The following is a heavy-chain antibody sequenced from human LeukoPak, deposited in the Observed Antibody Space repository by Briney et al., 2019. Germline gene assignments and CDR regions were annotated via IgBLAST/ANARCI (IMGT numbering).Heavy chain of an antibody. CDR2: IFYSGST. Sequence: PSETLSLTCTVSGGSISSSSYYWGWIRQPPGKGLEWIGNIFYSGSTYYNPSLKSRVTISVDTSKNQFSLKLSSVTAADTAAYYCARLSGYCSGGSCAGAGYFDYWGQGTLVTVSS. V-gene: IGHV4-39*01. CDR1: GGSISSSSYY. J-gene: IGHJ4*02. CDR3: ARLSGYCSGGSCAGAGYFDY. D-gene: IGHD2-15*01.